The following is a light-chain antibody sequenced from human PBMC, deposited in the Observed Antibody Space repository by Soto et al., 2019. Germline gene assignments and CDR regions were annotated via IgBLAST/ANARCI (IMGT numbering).Light chain of an antibody. CDR3: QEYYSDSRT. V-gene: IGKV1-5*01. Sequence: DIQMTQSPSTQPASVGDSVTITCRASQSIRNWLAWYQQKPGKPPNLLIYDASSLQSGVPSRFSGSGFGAEFTLTISSLQPDDFATYYCQEYYSDSRTFGQGTKVDIK. CDR1: QSIRNW. J-gene: IGKJ1*01. CDR2: DAS.